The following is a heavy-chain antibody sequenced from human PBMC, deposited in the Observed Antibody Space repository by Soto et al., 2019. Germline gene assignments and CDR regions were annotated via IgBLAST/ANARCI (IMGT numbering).Heavy chain of an antibody. V-gene: IGHV4-30-2*01. CDR1: GGSISSGGYS. J-gene: IGHJ5*02. CDR3: ARASGCSDGGCAFDP. CDR2: IYHSGST. D-gene: IGHD2-15*01. Sequence: NPSETLSLTCAVSGGSISSGGYSWSWIRQPPGKGLEWIGYIYHSGSTYYNPSLKSRVTISVDRSKNQFSLKLTSVTAADTAVYYCARASGCSDGGCAFDPWGQGTLVTVSS.